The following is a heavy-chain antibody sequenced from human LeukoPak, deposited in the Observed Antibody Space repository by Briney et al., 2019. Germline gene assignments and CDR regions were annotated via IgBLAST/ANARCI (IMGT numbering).Heavy chain of an antibody. Sequence: GGSLRLSCAASGFTFSSYAMSWVRQAPGKGLEWVSGISGSGGSTYYADSVKGRFTISRDNSKNTLYLQMNSLRAEDTAVYYCARDRSSSWFCDYWGQGTLVTVSS. V-gene: IGHV3-23*01. CDR2: ISGSGGST. CDR3: ARDRSSSWFCDY. CDR1: GFTFSSYA. J-gene: IGHJ4*02. D-gene: IGHD6-13*01.